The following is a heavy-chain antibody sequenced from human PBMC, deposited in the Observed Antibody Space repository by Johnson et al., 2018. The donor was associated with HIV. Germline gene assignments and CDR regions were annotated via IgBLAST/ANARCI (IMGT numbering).Heavy chain of an antibody. J-gene: IGHJ3*02. V-gene: IGHV3-11*04. Sequence: QVQLVESGGGLIQPGGSLRLSCAVSGFTFSDYYMSWIRQAPGKGLERVSYISSSGSTIYYADSVKCRFTIARDNAKNSLSLQMNSLRAEDTAVYYCASGDYYGSGYSGFDIWGQGKMVTVSS. CDR2: ISSSGSTI. CDR1: GFTFSDYY. D-gene: IGHD3-10*01. CDR3: ASGDYYGSGYSGFDI.